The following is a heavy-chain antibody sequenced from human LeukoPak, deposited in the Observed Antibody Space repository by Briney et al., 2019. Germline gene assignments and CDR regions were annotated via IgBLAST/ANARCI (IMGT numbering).Heavy chain of an antibody. CDR3: AKETRYSSSWYDY. V-gene: IGHV3-23*01. D-gene: IGHD6-13*01. CDR2: ISGSGGST. Sequence: GGSLRLSCAASGFTFTNFAMNWVRQAPGKGLEWVSAISGSGGSTYYADSVKGRFTISRDNSKNTLYLQMNSLRAEDTAVYYCAKETRYSSSWYDYWGQGTLVAVSS. CDR1: GFTFTNFA. J-gene: IGHJ4*02.